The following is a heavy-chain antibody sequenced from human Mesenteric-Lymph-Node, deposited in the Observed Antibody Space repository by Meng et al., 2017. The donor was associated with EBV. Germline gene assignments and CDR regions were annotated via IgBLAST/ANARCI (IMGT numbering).Heavy chain of an antibody. V-gene: IGHV4-4*02. CDR1: GDSISSYHW. J-gene: IGHJ4*02. Sequence: QVQLQGSGPGLVKPSGTLSLTCAVSGDSISSYHWWSWVRQSPGKGLEWIGEINDSGNTNYNPSLKSRVIISVDTSKNQFSLNLTSVTAADTAVYYCARSNLLDSWGQGTLVTVSS. CDR3: ARSNLLDS. D-gene: IGHD4-11*01. CDR2: INDSGNT.